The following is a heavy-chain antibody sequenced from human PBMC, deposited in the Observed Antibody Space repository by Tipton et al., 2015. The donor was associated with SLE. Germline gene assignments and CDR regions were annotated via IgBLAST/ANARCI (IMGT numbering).Heavy chain of an antibody. J-gene: IGHJ3*01. CDR3: ARALPQLGRRDAFDV. CDR2: ISGYDGNT. D-gene: IGHD7-27*01. CDR1: GYTFTAYG. Sequence: QVQLVQSGAEVKKPGASVKVSCKASGYTFTAYGITWVRQAPGQGLEWMGWISGYDGNTFYAQRFQDRVTMTTDPSTSTAYMELRSPTSDDTGVYYCARALPQLGRRDAFDVWGQGTMVTVSS. V-gene: IGHV1-18*01.